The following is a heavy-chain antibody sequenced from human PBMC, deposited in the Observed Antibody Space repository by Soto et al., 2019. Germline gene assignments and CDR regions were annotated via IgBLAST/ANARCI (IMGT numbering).Heavy chain of an antibody. D-gene: IGHD6-13*01. CDR2: INRDGSKK. Sequence: EVQLEESGGDLVQPGGSLRLSCAASGFTLSAYWMTWVRQAPGKGLDWVANINRDGSKKSYLDSVRGRLTISRDNVGNSLYLEKDSLSADDTALYYCARDVSAGSSSLYLEAFDIWVQGRRVTVSS. J-gene: IGHJ3*02. V-gene: IGHV3-7*05. CDR1: GFTLSAYW. CDR3: ARDVSAGSSSLYLEAFDI.